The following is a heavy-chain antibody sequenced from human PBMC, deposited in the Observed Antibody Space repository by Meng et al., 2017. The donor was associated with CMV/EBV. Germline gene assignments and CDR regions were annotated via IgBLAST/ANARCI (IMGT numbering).Heavy chain of an antibody. Sequence: GYLVQSGADGKKPGASVKVSFKASGYTFTSYGISWVRKAPGQGLEWMGWISAYNGNTNYAQKLQGRVTMTTDTSTSTAYMELRSLRSDDTAVYYCARGGASSGYDLIDYWGQGTLVTVSS. D-gene: IGHD5-12*01. J-gene: IGHJ4*02. V-gene: IGHV1-18*01. CDR1: GYTFTSYG. CDR3: ARGGASSGYDLIDY. CDR2: ISAYNGNT.